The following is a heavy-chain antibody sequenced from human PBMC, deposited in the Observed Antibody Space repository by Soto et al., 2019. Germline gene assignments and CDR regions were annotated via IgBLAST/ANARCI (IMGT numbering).Heavy chain of an antibody. CDR3: ARDRGYCSGGTCYSVLDH. CDR1: GFTFSRDY. D-gene: IGHD2-15*01. J-gene: IGHJ4*02. CDR2: IKQDGSEK. V-gene: IGHV3-7*01. Sequence: PGGSLRLSCAASGFTFSRDYMDWVRQAPGKGLEWVANIKQDGSEKYYVDSVKGRFTISRHNAKNSLYLQMNSLRAEDTAVYYSARDRGYCSGGTCYSVLDHWGQGILVTVSS.